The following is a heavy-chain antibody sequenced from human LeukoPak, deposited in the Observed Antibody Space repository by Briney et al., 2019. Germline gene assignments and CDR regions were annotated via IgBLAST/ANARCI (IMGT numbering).Heavy chain of an antibody. CDR1: GGSISGGSSY. CDR2: IYYSGST. V-gene: IGHV4-39*01. CDR3: AGPNYYYMDV. Sequence: SETLSLTCTVSGGSISGGSSYWGWIRQPTGKGLEWIGSIYYSGSTYYNPSLKSRVTISVDTSKNQFSLKLSSVTAADTAVYYCAGPNYYYMDVWGKGTTVTVSS. J-gene: IGHJ6*03.